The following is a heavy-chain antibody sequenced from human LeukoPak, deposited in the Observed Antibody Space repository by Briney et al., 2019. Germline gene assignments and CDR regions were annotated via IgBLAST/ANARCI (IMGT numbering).Heavy chain of an antibody. CDR3: ARVEQWLLPVDY. D-gene: IGHD6-19*01. CDR1: GYTFTIYY. J-gene: IGHJ4*02. Sequence: GASVKVSCKASGYTFTIYYMHWVRQAPGQGLEWMGWINPNSGGTNYAQKFQGRVTMTRDTSISTVYMELSRLRPDDTAVYYCARVEQWLLPVDYWGQGTLVTVSS. CDR2: INPNSGGT. V-gene: IGHV1-2*02.